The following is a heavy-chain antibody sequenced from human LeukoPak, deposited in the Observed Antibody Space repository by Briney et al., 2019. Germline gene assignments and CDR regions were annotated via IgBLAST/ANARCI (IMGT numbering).Heavy chain of an antibody. CDR1: GFTFSSYA. CDR2: ISYDGSNK. D-gene: IGHD3-22*01. V-gene: IGHV3-30-3*01. Sequence: PGGSLRLSCAASGFTFSSYAMHWVRQAPGKGLEWVAVISYDGSNKYYADSVKGRFTISRDNSNNTLYLQMNSLRAEDTAVYYCARVTSSGTMIVGGRPYWGQGTLVTVSS. J-gene: IGHJ4*02. CDR3: ARVTSSGTMIVGGRPY.